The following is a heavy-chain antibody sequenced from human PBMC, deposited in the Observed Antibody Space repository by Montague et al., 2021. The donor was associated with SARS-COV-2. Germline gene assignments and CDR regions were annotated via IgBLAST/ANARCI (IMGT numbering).Heavy chain of an antibody. CDR3: ARDTRIAMLVVVTRYGLDV. D-gene: IGHD3-22*01. Sequence: SETLSLTCTVSGGSISSSSYYWGWIRQPPEKGLEWIGSIYYTGSTYYNPSLKSRVTISVDTSKNQFSLKLSSVTAADTAVYYCARDTRIAMLVVVTRYGLDVWGQGTTVTVSS. CDR2: IYYTGST. V-gene: IGHV4-39*07. J-gene: IGHJ6*02. CDR1: GGSISSSSYY.